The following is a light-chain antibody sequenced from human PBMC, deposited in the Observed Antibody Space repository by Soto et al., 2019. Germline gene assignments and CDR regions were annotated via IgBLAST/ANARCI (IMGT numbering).Light chain of an antibody. CDR2: SNN. V-gene: IGLV1-44*01. J-gene: IGLJ3*02. CDR1: SSNIGSNN. CDR3: ESCDDSLNGANRV. Sequence: QSVLTQPPSASGTPGQRVTISCSGSSSNIGSNNVNWYQQLPGTAPKLLIYSNNQRPSGVPDRFSGSKSGNSASLAIRGLQSEDAADYYCESCDDSLNGANRVFGGGTQVTVL.